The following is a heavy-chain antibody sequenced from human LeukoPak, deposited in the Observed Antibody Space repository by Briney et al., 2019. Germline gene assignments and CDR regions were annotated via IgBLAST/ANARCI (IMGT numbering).Heavy chain of an antibody. CDR2: IYYSGST. Sequence: NPSETLSLTCTVSGGSISSSSYYWGWIRQPPGKGLEWIGSIYYSGSTYYNPSLKSRVTISVDASKNQFSLKLSSVTAADTAVYYCARPAVAGPYYFDYWGQGTLVTVSS. CDR1: GGSISSSSYY. V-gene: IGHV4-39*01. CDR3: ARPAVAGPYYFDY. D-gene: IGHD6-19*01. J-gene: IGHJ4*02.